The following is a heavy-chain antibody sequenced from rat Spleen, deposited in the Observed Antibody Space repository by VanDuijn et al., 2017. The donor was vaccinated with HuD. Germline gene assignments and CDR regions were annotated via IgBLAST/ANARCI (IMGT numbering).Heavy chain of an antibody. CDR3: ARLGTEAIGNWFSY. Sequence: EVQLVESGGGLVQPGRSLKLSCAASGFTFSNYYMAWVRQAPKKGLEWVATISTSGSRTYYPDSVKGRFTISRDNAKSTLYLQMDSLRSEDTATFYCARLGTEAIGNWFSYWGQGTLVTVSS. CDR1: GFTFSNYY. J-gene: IGHJ3*01. CDR2: ISTSGSRT. D-gene: IGHD1-11*01. V-gene: IGHV5-25*01.